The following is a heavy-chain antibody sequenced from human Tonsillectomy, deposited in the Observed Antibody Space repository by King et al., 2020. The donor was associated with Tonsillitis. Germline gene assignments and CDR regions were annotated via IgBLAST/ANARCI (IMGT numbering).Heavy chain of an antibody. V-gene: IGHV5-51*01. CDR2: IYLGDSDT. D-gene: IGHD3-10*01. CDR3: ARAMVRGLIGDAFDL. J-gene: IGHJ3*01. CDR1: GYSFTSYW. Sequence: QLVQSGAEVKKPGESLKISCQGSGYSFTSYWIGWVRQMPGKGLEWMGIIYLGDSDTRYSPSFQGQVTISADKSISTAYLPWSSLKASDTAMYYCARAMVRGLIGDAFDLWGQGTMVTVSS.